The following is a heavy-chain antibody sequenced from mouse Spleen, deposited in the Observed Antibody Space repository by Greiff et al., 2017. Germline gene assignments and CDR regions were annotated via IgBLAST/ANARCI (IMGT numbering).Heavy chain of an antibody. D-gene: IGHD4-1*01. CDR3: TRHEDGTGTDY. V-gene: IGHV1S22*01. CDR1: GYTFTSYW. J-gene: IGHJ2*01. CDR2: IYPGSGST. Sequence: LQQPGSELVRPGASVKLSCKASGYTFTSYWMHWVKQRPGKGLEWIGNIYPGSGSTNYDEKFKSKATLTVDTSSSTAYMQLSSLTSEDSAVYYCTRHEDGTGTDYWGQGTTLTVSS.